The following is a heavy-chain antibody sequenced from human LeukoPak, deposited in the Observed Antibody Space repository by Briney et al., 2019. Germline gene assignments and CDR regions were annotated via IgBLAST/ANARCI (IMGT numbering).Heavy chain of an antibody. J-gene: IGHJ3*02. V-gene: IGHV3-13*04. Sequence: PGGSLRLSCAASGFTFSSYDMHWVRQATGKGLEWVSAIGTAGDTYYPGSVKGRFTISRENAKNSLYLQMNSLRAGDTAVYYCARTTYYYGSGSYYLHAFDIWGQGTMVTVSS. CDR2: IGTAGDT. D-gene: IGHD3-10*01. CDR1: GFTFSSYD. CDR3: ARTTYYYGSGSYYLHAFDI.